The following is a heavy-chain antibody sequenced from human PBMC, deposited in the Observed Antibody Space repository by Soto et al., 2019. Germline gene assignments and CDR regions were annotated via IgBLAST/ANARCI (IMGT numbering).Heavy chain of an antibody. J-gene: IGHJ5*02. Sequence: QVQLQESGPGLVKPSQTLSLTCTVSGGSTSSGGYYWSWIRQHPGKGLEWIGYIYYSGSTYYNPSLKSRVTISVDTSKNQCSLKLCSVTAADTAVYYCARDRHGTLALDPWGQGTLVTVSS. CDR3: ARDRHGTLALDP. D-gene: IGHD3-16*01. V-gene: IGHV4-31*03. CDR2: IYYSGST. CDR1: GGSTSSGGYY.